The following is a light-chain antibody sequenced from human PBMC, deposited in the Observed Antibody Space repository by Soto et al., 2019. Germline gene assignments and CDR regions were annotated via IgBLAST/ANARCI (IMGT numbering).Light chain of an antibody. CDR2: DVS. V-gene: IGKV1-5*01. J-gene: IGKJ2*01. CDR3: QPYNNN. Sequence: DIQMTQSPSTLSASVGDRVTITCRASHSITNWLAWYQQKPGKAPKVLIYDVSNLGSGVPSRFSGSGSGTEFTLTISSLQPDDFATYYCQPYNNNFGQGTKVEIK. CDR1: HSITNW.